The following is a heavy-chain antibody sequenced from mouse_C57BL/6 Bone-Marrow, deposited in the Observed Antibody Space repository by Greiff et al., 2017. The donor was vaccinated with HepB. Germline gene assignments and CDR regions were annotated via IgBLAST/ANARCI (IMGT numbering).Heavy chain of an antibody. J-gene: IGHJ3*01. D-gene: IGHD1-1*01. CDR3: ARRDYYGFAY. Sequence: EVKLMESGGGLVQPGGSLKLSCAASGFTFSDYGMAWVRQAPRKGPEWVAFISNLAYSIYYADTVTGRFTISRENAKNTLYLEMSSLRSEDTAMYYCARRDYYGFAYWGQGTLVTVSA. CDR2: ISNLAYSI. V-gene: IGHV5-15*01. CDR1: GFTFSDYG.